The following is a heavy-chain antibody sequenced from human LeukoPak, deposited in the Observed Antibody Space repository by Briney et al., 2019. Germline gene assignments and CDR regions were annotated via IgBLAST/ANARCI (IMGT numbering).Heavy chain of an antibody. CDR1: GFTFSSYA. Sequence: GGSLRLSCAASGFTFSSYAMSWVRQAPAKGLEWVSAISGSGGSTYYADSVKGRFTISRDNSKNTLYLQMNSLRAEDTAVYYCAKGITMVRGLGPYYYYGMDVWGQGTTVTVSS. D-gene: IGHD3-10*01. J-gene: IGHJ6*02. CDR2: ISGSGGST. V-gene: IGHV3-23*01. CDR3: AKGITMVRGLGPYYYYGMDV.